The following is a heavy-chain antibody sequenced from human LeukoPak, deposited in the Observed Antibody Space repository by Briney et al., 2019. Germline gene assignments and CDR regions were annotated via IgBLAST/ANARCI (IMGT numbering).Heavy chain of an antibody. V-gene: IGHV3-23*01. J-gene: IGHJ4*02. D-gene: IGHD3-10*01. CDR1: GLTFTNEA. CDR3: AKLGSRNYYGSGSRHHFDF. Sequence: PGGSLRLSCAVSGLTFTNEATGWVRQLRGGGREWVSSIIPGGGNAYYAESIKGRFTLSRDNSKSTLYLEMNRLRVEDMAVYDCAKLGSRNYYGSGSRHHFDFWGQGTLVTVSS. CDR2: IIPGGGNA.